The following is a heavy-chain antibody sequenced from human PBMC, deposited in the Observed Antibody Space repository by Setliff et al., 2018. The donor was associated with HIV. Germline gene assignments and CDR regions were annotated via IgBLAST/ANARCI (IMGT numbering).Heavy chain of an antibody. CDR1: GYAFVTYA. Sequence: PRASVKVSCKGSGYAFVTYAMHWVRQAPGQRLEWMGWINAGTGDIEYSQKFQGRVTITRDRSANTVYMELIRLTSADTAVYYCARAVCPSLNCYSFFNYWGHGSLVTVSS. CDR2: INAGTGDI. CDR3: ARAVCPSLNCYSFFNY. J-gene: IGHJ4*01. D-gene: IGHD2-15*01. V-gene: IGHV1-3*01.